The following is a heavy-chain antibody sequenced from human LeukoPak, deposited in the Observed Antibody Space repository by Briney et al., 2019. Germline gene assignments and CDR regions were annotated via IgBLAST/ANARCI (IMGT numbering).Heavy chain of an antibody. CDR2: INWNGGSA. V-gene: IGHV3-20*04. CDR3: ARGGYGSGSPGY. CDR1: GFNFGDYG. Sequence: PGGSLRLSCAASGFNFGDYGMSWVRQAPGKGLEWVSAINWNGGSAGYADSVKGRFTTSRDNAKNSLYLQMNSLRAEDTALYYCARGGYGSGSPGYWGQGTLVTVSS. J-gene: IGHJ4*02. D-gene: IGHD3-10*01.